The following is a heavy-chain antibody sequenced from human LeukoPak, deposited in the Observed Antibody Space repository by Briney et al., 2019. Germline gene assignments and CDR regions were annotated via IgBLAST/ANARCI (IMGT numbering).Heavy chain of an antibody. CDR2: IIPIFGTA. V-gene: IGHV1-69*13. CDR3: ARGPRDGRFYYYYYMDV. CDR1: GGTFSSYA. J-gene: IGHJ6*03. D-gene: IGHD5-24*01. Sequence: GASVKVSCXASGGTFSSYAISWVRPAPGQGLEWMGGIIPIFGTANCAQKFQGRVTITADESTSTAYMELSSLRSEDTAVYYCARGPRDGRFYYYYYMDVWGKGTTVTVSS.